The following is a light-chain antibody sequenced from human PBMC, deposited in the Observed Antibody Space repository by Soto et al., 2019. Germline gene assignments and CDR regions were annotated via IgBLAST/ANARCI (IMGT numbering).Light chain of an antibody. CDR1: QGVSTY. CDR3: QQYGSSPVT. J-gene: IGKJ1*01. CDR2: AAS. Sequence: VLWMTQSPSLLSASTGDRVTITCRTSQGVSTYVAWYQQKPGKPPKPLIYAASTLHSGVPARFSGSGSGTDFTLTTSGLQSEDFATYYCQQYGSSPVTFGQGTKVDIK. V-gene: IGKV1D-8*01.